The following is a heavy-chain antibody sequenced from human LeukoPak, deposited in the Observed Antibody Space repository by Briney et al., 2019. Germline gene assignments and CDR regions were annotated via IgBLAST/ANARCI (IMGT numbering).Heavy chain of an antibody. CDR3: ARHYGSSLGGFDY. D-gene: IGHD2-2*01. J-gene: IGHJ4*02. Sequence: SETLSLTCTVSGGSISSSSNNWGWIRQPPGKGLEWIGTIYDTGNTYYSPSLKSRVTISVDTSKNQFSLKLSSVTAADTAVYYCARHYGSSLGGFDYWGQGTLVTVSS. V-gene: IGHV4-39*01. CDR2: IYDTGNT. CDR1: GGSISSSSNN.